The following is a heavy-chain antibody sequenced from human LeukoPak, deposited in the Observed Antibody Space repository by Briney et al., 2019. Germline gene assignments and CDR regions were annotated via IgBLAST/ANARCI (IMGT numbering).Heavy chain of an antibody. CDR2: ISWDGGST. D-gene: IGHD3-10*01. J-gene: IGHJ4*02. CDR1: GFTLDDYT. V-gene: IGHV3-43*01. CDR3: AKDSSYRVRGVAGLFDY. Sequence: AGGSLRLSCAASGFTLDDYTMHWVRQAPGKGLEWVSLISWDGGSTYYADSVKGRFTISRDNSKNSLYLQMNSLRTEDTALYYCAKDSSYRVRGVAGLFDYWGQGTLVTVSS.